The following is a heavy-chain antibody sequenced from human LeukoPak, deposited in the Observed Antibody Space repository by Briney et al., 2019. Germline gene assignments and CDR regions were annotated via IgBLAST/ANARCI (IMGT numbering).Heavy chain of an antibody. D-gene: IGHD6-19*01. CDR1: GGTFSSYA. CDR2: IIPIFGTA. Sequence: ASVKVSCKASGGTFSSYAISWVRQAPGQGLEWMGGIIPIFGTANYAQKFQGRVTMTRDTSTSTVYMELSSLTSEDTAVYFCAREEQWHKEAFDIWGHGTMVTVSS. V-gene: IGHV1-69*05. CDR3: AREEQWHKEAFDI. J-gene: IGHJ3*02.